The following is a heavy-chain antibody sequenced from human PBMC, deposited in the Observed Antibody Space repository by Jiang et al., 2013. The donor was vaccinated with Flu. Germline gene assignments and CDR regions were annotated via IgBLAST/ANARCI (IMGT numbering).Heavy chain of an antibody. CDR3: ANDLGTTTHLYGMDV. Sequence: VQLVESGGGLVQPGGSLRLSCAASGFTFSNYAMSWVRQAPGKGLEWVSGISGSGGSTYYADSVKGRFTISRDNSKNTLXLQMNSLRAEDTAVYYCANDLGTTTHLYGMDVWGKGTTVTVSS. CDR1: GFTFSNYA. D-gene: IGHD1-1*01. CDR2: ISGSGGST. J-gene: IGHJ6*04. V-gene: IGHV3-23*04.